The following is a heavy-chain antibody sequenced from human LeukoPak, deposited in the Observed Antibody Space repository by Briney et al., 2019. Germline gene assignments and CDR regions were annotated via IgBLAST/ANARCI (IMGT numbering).Heavy chain of an antibody. V-gene: IGHV4-4*07. CDR2: IYTSGTT. Sequence: SETLSLTCTVSGGSISSYYWGWIRQPAGKGLEWIGRIYTSGTTKYNPSLTSRVTMSVDKSKNQLSLNLSSVTAADTAVYYCARDNTEIDAFDIWGQGTMVTVSS. CDR1: GGSISSYY. D-gene: IGHD2/OR15-2a*01. J-gene: IGHJ3*02. CDR3: ARDNTEIDAFDI.